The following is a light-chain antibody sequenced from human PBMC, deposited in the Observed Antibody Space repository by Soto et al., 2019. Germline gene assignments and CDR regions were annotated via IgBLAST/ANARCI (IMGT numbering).Light chain of an antibody. J-gene: IGLJ1*01. Sequence: ALTQPPSASGSPGQSVTISCTGTSSDIGGYNYVSWYQQYPGKAPKLMIYEVSKRPSGVPDRFSGSKSGNTASLTVSGLQAEDEADYYCSSYAGSNNLGVFGTGTKVTVL. CDR2: EVS. V-gene: IGLV2-8*01. CDR1: SSDIGGYNY. CDR3: SSYAGSNNLGV.